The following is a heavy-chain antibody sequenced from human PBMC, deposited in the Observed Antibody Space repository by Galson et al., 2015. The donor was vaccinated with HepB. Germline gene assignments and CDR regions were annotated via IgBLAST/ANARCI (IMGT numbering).Heavy chain of an antibody. CDR1: GYTFTSYA. Sequence: SVKVSCKASGYTFTSYAMNWVRQAPGQGLEWMGWINTNTGNPTYAQGFTGRFVFSLDTSVSTAYLQISSLKAEDTAVYYCARDGIVVVVAAYYYYMDVWGKGTTVTVSS. J-gene: IGHJ6*03. CDR2: INTNTGNP. CDR3: ARDGIVVVVAAYYYYMDV. V-gene: IGHV7-4-1*02. D-gene: IGHD2-15*01.